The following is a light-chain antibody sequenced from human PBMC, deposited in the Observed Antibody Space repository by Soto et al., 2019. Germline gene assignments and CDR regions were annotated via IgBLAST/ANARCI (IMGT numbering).Light chain of an antibody. CDR2: EVS. Sequence: QSAPTQPRSVSGSPGQSVTISCTGTSSDVDTYNRVSWYQQPPGTAPKLMIYEVSNRPSGVPDRFSGSRSGNTASLTISGLHAEDEADYYCCSYAGSHTWVFGTGTKLTVL. V-gene: IGLV2-18*02. J-gene: IGLJ1*01. CDR3: CSYAGSHTWV. CDR1: SSDVDTYNR.